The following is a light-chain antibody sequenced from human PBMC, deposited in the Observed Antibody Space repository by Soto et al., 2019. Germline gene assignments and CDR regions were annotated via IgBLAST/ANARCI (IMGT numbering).Light chain of an antibody. Sequence: QPVLTQPPSASGTPGQTVTISCSGGTSKIGSNTINWYQHLPGMAPKLLIYSNNQRPSGVPDRFSGSKSGTSASLAISRLQSEDEADFYCRAWDDTLNGGVFGGGTQLTVL. CDR3: RAWDDTLNGGV. V-gene: IGLV1-44*01. CDR2: SNN. CDR1: TSKIGSNT. J-gene: IGLJ3*02.